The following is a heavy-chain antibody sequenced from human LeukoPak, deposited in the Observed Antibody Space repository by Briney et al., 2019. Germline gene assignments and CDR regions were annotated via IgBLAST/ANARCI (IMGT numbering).Heavy chain of an antibody. J-gene: IGHJ4*02. CDR2: IYTSGSS. V-gene: IGHV4-4*07. D-gene: IGHD3-3*01. CDR3: AREPHDFWSGYTDY. CDR1: GGSFSFSY. Sequence: SETLSLTCTVSGGSFSFSYWSWIRQPAGKGLEWIGRIYTSGSSNYNPSLKSRVTMSVDMSKKQFSLKLSSVTAADTAVYYCAREPHDFWSGYTDYWGQGTLVTVSS.